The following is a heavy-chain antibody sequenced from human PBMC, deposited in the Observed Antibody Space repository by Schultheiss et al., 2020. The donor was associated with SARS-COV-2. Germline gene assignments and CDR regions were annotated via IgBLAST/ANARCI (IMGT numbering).Heavy chain of an antibody. D-gene: IGHD5-24*01. CDR3: ARDDRDRLQPGGYYYYAMDV. CDR2: IYYTGST. J-gene: IGHJ6*02. V-gene: IGHV4-59*04. Sequence: SETLSLTCTVSGDSIGSYYWTWIRQPPGKGLEWVGSIYYTGSTYYNPSLKSRVTMSVDASKNQFSLKLSSVTAADTAVYYCARDDRDRLQPGGYYYYAMDVWGQGTTVTVSS. CDR1: GDSIGSYY.